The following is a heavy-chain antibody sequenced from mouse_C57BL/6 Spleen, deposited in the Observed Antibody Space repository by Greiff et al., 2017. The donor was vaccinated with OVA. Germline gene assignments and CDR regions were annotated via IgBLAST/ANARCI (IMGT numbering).Heavy chain of an antibody. D-gene: IGHD1-1*01. CDR3: ARNYYGRDWYFDV. V-gene: IGHV14-3*01. CDR1: GFNIKNTY. J-gene: IGHJ1*03. CDR2: IDPANGNT. Sequence: VQLKESVAELVRPGASVKLSCTASGFNIKNTYMHWVKQRPEQGLEWIGRIDPANGNTKYAPKFQGKATITADTSSNTAYLQLSSLTSEDTAIYYCARNYYGRDWYFDVWGTGTTVTVSS.